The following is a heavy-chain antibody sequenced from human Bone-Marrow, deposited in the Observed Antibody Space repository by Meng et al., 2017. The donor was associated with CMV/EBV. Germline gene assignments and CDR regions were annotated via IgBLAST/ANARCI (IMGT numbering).Heavy chain of an antibody. CDR3: ARGSGCSNTSCYAFDY. J-gene: IGHJ4*02. D-gene: IGHD2-2*01. Sequence: GGSLRLSCAASGFTFSSYSMNWVRQAPGKGLEWVSSISSSTSYIYYADSVKGRFTTSRDNAKNSLYLQMNSLRAEDTTVYYCARGSGCSNTSCYAFDYWGQGTVVTVSS. CDR1: GFTFSSYS. V-gene: IGHV3-21*01. CDR2: ISSSTSYI.